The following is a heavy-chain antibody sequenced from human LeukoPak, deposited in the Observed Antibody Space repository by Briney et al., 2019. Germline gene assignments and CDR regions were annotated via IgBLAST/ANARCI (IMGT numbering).Heavy chain of an antibody. V-gene: IGHV3-7*01. J-gene: IGHJ5*02. Sequence: GGSLRLSCAASGFTFRSYWMTWVRQAPGKGLEWVANMKLDGSEEYYVDSVKGRFTISSDNAKNSLYLQMNSLRVDDTAVYYCARWARYCSSGSCYSWFDPWGQGTLVTVSS. CDR1: GFTFRSYW. CDR3: ARWARYCSSGSCYSWFDP. D-gene: IGHD2-15*01. CDR2: MKLDGSEE.